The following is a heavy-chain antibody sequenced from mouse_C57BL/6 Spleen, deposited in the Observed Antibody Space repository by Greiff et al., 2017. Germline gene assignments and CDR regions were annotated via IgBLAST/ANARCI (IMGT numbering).Heavy chain of an antibody. Sequence: QVQLQQSGAELVRPGASVTLSCKASGYTFTDYEMHWVKQTPVHGLEWIGAIDPETGGTAYNQKFKGKAILTADKSSSTAYMQLRSLTSEDSAVYYCTREGDMGTWFAYWGQGTLVTVSA. D-gene: IGHD1-1*02. J-gene: IGHJ3*01. V-gene: IGHV1-15*01. CDR1: GYTFTDYE. CDR2: IDPETGGT. CDR3: TREGDMGTWFAY.